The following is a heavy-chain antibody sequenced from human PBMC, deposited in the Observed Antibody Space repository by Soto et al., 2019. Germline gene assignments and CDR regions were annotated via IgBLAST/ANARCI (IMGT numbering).Heavy chain of an antibody. D-gene: IGHD6-25*01. CDR3: ARRKERSGPNYFDL. J-gene: IGHJ4*02. V-gene: IGHV1-8*01. CDR2: MNPNSGNT. Sequence: ASVKVSCKASGYTFGTYDFNWVRQAPGQGLEWMGWMNPNSGNTGYAQKFRGRVSMTRNTSISTAYMELSNLRSEDTALYFCARRKERSGPNYFDLWGQGTL. CDR1: GYTFGTYD.